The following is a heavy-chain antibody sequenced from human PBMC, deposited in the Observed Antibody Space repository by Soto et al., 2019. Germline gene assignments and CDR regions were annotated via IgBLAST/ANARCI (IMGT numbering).Heavy chain of an antibody. Sequence: QLQLQESGPGLVKTSETLSLTCTVSGGSISTSSYYWGWIRQPPGKGLEWIGSIYYSGSTYYNPSLKSRVTISVDTSKNQFSLQLSSVTAADTAVYYCARQGRSIGGYYFDYWGQGTLVTVSS. CDR3: ARQGRSIGGYYFDY. D-gene: IGHD5-12*01. V-gene: IGHV4-39*01. CDR2: IYYSGST. CDR1: GGSISTSSYY. J-gene: IGHJ4*02.